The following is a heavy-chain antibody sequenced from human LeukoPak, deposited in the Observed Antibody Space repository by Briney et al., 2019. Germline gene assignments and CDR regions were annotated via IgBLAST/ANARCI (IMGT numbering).Heavy chain of an antibody. Sequence: GGSLRLSCAASGFTFSNYAMSWVRQAPGKGLEWVSAITGSGGNTYYADSVKGRFTISRDNSKNTVFLQMNSLRAEDTAVYYCAKWGDYDVLTGYYVSGYWGQGTLVTVSS. CDR3: AKWGDYDVLTGYYVSGY. CDR1: GFTFSNYA. D-gene: IGHD3-9*01. CDR2: ITGSGGNT. V-gene: IGHV3-23*01. J-gene: IGHJ4*02.